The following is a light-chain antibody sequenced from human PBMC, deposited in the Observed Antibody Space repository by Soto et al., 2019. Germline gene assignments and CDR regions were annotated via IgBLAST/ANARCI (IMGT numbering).Light chain of an antibody. CDR1: GSNVGASYD. V-gene: IGLV1-40*01. J-gene: IGLJ3*02. Sequence: QSVLTQPPSVSGAPGQTITMSCTGSGSNVGASYDVHWYQVLPGAGPRLLIYKNNNRPSGAPDRFSGSKSGTSASLAITGLRAEDEADYYCQSYDNILSGPLFGGGTKLTVL. CDR2: KNN. CDR3: QSYDNILSGPL.